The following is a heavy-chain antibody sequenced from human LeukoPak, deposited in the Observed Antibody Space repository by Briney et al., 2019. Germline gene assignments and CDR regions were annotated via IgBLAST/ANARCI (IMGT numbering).Heavy chain of an antibody. D-gene: IGHD1-26*01. CDR2: INPNSGGT. CDR3: ARVVGGSYHYYMDV. J-gene: IGHJ6*03. V-gene: IGHV1-2*02. CDR1: GYTFTGYY. Sequence: ASVKVSCKASGYTFTGYYMHWVRQAPGQGLEWMGWINPNSGGTKYAQKFQGRVTMTRDTSISTAYMELSRLRSEDTAVYYCARVVGGSYHYYMDVWGKGTTVTISS.